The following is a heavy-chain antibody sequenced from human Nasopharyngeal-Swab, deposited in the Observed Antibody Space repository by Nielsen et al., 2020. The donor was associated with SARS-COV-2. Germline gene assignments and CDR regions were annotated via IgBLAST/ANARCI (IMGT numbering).Heavy chain of an antibody. Sequence: GSLRLSCTVSGGSISSYYWSWIRQPAGKGLEWIGRIYTSGSTNYNPSLKSRVTMSVDTSKNHFSLKLSSVTAADTAVYYCARDLARSTGYLDSWGQGILVTVSS. V-gene: IGHV4-4*07. CDR1: GGSISSYY. CDR3: ARDLARSTGYLDS. CDR2: IYTSGST. J-gene: IGHJ4*02.